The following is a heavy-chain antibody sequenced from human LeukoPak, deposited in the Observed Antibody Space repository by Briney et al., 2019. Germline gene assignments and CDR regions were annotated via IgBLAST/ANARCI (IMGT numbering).Heavy chain of an antibody. J-gene: IGHJ4*02. CDR3: ANMWYDY. V-gene: IGHV3-53*01. CDR1: GFTVSSNY. CDR2: IYSGGDT. Sequence: GGSLRLSCAASGFTVSSNYMTWVRQAPGKGLEWVSVIYSGGDTYYADSVKGRFTISRDNSKNTLYPQMNSLRAEDTAVYYCANMWYDYWGQGTLVTVSS. D-gene: IGHD2-15*01.